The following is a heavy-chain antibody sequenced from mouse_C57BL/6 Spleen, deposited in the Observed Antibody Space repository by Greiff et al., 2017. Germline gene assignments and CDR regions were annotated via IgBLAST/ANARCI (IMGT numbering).Heavy chain of an antibody. CDR1: GYTFTDYE. CDR3: TREDDYAMDY. Sequence: QVQLQQSGAELVRPGASVTLSCKASGYTFTDYEMHWVKQTPVHGLEWIGAIDPETGGTASNQKFKGKAILTADKSSSTAYMELRSLTSGDSAVCYCTREDDYAMDYWGQGTSVTVSS. CDR2: IDPETGGT. J-gene: IGHJ4*01. V-gene: IGHV1-15*01.